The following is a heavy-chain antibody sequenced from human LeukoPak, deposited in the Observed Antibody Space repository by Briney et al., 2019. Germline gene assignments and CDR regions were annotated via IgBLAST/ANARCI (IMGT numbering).Heavy chain of an antibody. D-gene: IGHD2-15*01. Sequence: GGSLRLSCAASGFTFSSYWMHWVRQAPGKGLVWVSPINSDGSITRYADSVKGRFTISRDSVKDTVYLQMNSLRAEDTAVYYCARGGTYSWDAFDIWGQGTMVTVSS. CDR1: GFTFSSYW. CDR3: ARGGTYSWDAFDI. V-gene: IGHV3-74*01. CDR2: INSDGSIT. J-gene: IGHJ3*02.